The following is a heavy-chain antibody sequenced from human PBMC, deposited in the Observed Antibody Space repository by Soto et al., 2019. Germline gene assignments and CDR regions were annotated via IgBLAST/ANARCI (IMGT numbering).Heavy chain of an antibody. CDR1: GGSITSSGYY. CDR2: TSNSGST. D-gene: IGHD2-2*01. Sequence: QVQLQESGPGLVKPSQTLSLTCTVSGGSITSSGYYWSWIRQHPGEGLEWIGFTSNSGSTSYNPAXKXXVTLSVDTSSNQFSLNLKSVTAADTAVYYCARGGGSTKVDYWGQGTRVTVSP. V-gene: IGHV4-31*03. CDR3: ARGGGSTKVDY. J-gene: IGHJ4*02.